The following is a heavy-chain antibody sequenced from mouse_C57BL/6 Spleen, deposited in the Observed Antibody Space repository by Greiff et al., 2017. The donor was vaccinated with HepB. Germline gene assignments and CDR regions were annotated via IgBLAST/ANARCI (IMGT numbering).Heavy chain of an antibody. CDR2: IYPRSGNT. CDR3: ARYYDYIYYAMDY. D-gene: IGHD2-4*01. J-gene: IGHJ4*01. Sequence: QVQLKESGAELARPGASVKLSCKASGYTFTSYGISWVKQRTGQGLEWIGEIYPRSGNTYYNEKFKGKATLTADKSSSTAYMELRSLTSEDSAVYFCARYYDYIYYAMDYWGQGTSVTVSS. CDR1: GYTFTSYG. V-gene: IGHV1-81*01.